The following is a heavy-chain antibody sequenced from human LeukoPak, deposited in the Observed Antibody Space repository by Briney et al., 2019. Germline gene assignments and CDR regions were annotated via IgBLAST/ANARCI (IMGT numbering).Heavy chain of an antibody. J-gene: IGHJ4*02. CDR1: GFPINAYW. D-gene: IGHD6-13*01. Sequence: PGVSLRLSCAASGFPINAYWMTWVRQAPGKGLEWVANIRQDGDTKYYVDSVKGRFTISRDNAMNSLYLQMNSLRAEDTAIYYCARSLPYGTTWYGRSDFWGQGTLVTVSS. CDR2: IRQDGDTK. V-gene: IGHV3-7*03. CDR3: ARSLPYGTTWYGRSDF.